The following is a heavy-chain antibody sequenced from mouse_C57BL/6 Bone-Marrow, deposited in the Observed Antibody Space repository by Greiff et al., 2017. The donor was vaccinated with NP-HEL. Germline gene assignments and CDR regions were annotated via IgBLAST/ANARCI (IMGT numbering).Heavy chain of an antibody. CDR2: IDPSDSYT. CDR1: GYTFTSYW. J-gene: IGHJ4*01. D-gene: IGHD2-12*01. CDR3: ARWGRHYAMDY. Sequence: VQLQQPGAELVKPGASVKLSCKASGYTFTSYWMQWVKQRPGQGLEWIAEIDPSDSYTNYNQKFKGKATLTVDTSSSTAYMQLSSLTSEDSAVYYCARWGRHYAMDYWGQGTSVTVSS. V-gene: IGHV1-50*01.